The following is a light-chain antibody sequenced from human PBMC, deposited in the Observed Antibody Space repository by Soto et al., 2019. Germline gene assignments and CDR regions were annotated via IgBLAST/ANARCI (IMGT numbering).Light chain of an antibody. J-gene: IGLJ1*01. CDR2: DDS. V-gene: IGLV3-21*02. Sequence: SYDLTHPPSASVAPGQTATTTSGGNNIGIISGRWYQQKRGQAPVLVVYDDSDRPSGIPERFSGSNSGNTATLTITRVEAGDEAEYYCQVWDSSSDHYVFGTGTKVTVL. CDR3: QVWDSSSDHYV. CDR1: NIGIIS.